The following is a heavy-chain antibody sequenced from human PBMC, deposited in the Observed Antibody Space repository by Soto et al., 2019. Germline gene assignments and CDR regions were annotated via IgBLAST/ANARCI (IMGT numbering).Heavy chain of an antibody. CDR1: EFTFKSYG. D-gene: IGHD2-2*01. CDR3: AKDSYRGDVVLTPAPYGNDY. J-gene: IGHJ4*02. V-gene: IGHV3-30*18. Sequence: PGGSLRLSCAASEFTFKSYGMHWVRQAPGKGLAWVAVISFDGNRKHYADSVRGRFTISRDNSKNTLYLQMNSLRTDDTAIYYCAKDSYRGDVVLTPAPYGNDYWGRGTLVTVSS. CDR2: ISFDGNRK.